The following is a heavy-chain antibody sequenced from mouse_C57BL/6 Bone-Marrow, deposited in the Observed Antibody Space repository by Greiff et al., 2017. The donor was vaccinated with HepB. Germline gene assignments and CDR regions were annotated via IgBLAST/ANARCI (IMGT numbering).Heavy chain of an antibody. Sequence: EVMLVESGGDLVKPGGSLKLSCAASGFTFSSYDISWVRQTPDKRLEWVATISSGGSYTYYPDSVKGRFTISRDNAKNTLYLQMSSLKSEDTAMYYCARQNYYGSSPWFAYWGQGTLVTVSA. CDR1: GFTFSSYD. CDR2: ISSGGSYT. D-gene: IGHD1-1*01. V-gene: IGHV5-6*01. CDR3: ARQNYYGSSPWFAY. J-gene: IGHJ3*01.